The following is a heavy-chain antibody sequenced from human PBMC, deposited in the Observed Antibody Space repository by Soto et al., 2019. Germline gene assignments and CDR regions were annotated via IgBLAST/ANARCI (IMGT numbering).Heavy chain of an antibody. CDR3: ARAYYGDYAYY. CDR1: GGSISSYY. V-gene: IGHV4-59*01. Sequence: QVQLQESGPGLVKPSETLSLTRTVSGGSISSYYWSWIRQPPGKGLEWIGYIYYSGSTNYNPSLKSRVTISVDTSKNQFSLKLSSVTAADTAVYYCARAYYGDYAYYWGQGTLVTVSS. CDR2: IYYSGST. J-gene: IGHJ4*02. D-gene: IGHD4-17*01.